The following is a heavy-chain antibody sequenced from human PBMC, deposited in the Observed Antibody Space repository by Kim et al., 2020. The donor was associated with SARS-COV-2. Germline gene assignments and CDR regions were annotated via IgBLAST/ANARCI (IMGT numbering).Heavy chain of an antibody. CDR2: IYHSGST. V-gene: IGHV4-4*02. J-gene: IGHJ3*02. CDR3: ARASSGSYSAFDI. Sequence: SETLSLTCAVSGGSISSSNWWSWVRQPPGKGLEWIGEIYHSGSTNYNPSLKSRVTISVDKSKNQFSLKLSSVTAADTAVYYCARASSGSYSAFDIWGQGTMVTVSS. D-gene: IGHD1-26*01. CDR1: GGSISSSNW.